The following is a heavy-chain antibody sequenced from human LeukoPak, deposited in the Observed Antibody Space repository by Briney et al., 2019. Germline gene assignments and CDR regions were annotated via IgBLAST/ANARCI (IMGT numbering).Heavy chain of an antibody. CDR3: ARALGVVTATIRAEYFQH. V-gene: IGHV1-69*04. Sequence: SVKVSCKASGGTFSSYAISWVRQAPGQGLEWMGRIIPILGIANYAQRFQGRVTITADKSTSTAYMELSSLRSEDTAVYYCARALGVVTATIRAEYFQHWGQGTLVTVSS. CDR2: IIPILGIA. D-gene: IGHD2-21*02. J-gene: IGHJ1*01. CDR1: GGTFSSYA.